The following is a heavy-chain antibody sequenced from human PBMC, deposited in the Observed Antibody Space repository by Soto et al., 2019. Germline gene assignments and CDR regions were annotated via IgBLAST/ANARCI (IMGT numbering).Heavy chain of an antibody. J-gene: IGHJ4*02. Sequence: LCGGPIRSYYLSWVRQAPGKGLEWIAYIAYTGITGYNPSLRSRVTISGDTSQNVFSPKMTSVTAADTAVYYCAREGFSGYEALDYWGQGILVTVSS. CDR3: AREGFSGYEALDY. V-gene: IGHV4-59*01. D-gene: IGHD5-12*01. CDR2: IAYTGIT. CDR1: GGPIRSYY.